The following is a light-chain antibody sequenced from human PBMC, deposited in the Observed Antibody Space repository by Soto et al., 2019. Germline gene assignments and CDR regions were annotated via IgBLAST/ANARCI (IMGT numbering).Light chain of an antibody. CDR1: QDIRGA. V-gene: IGKV1-13*02. Sequence: AIPLTQSPSSLSASVGDRVTITCRASQDIRGALAWYQQKPGKPPKLLIFDVSSLQSGVPSRFSVSGSGTDFTRTISSLQPEDFATYYCQQFNTYPITFGQWTRLEIK. CDR2: DVS. J-gene: IGKJ5*01. CDR3: QQFNTYPIT.